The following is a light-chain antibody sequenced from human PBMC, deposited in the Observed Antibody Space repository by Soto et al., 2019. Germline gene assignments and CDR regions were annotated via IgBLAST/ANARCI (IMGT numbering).Light chain of an antibody. CDR2: DAS. V-gene: IGKV3-11*01. CDR3: QQRSNWPLT. Sequence: ELVLTQSPATLSLSPGERATLSCRASQSVSSYLAWYQQKPVQAPRLLIYDASNRATGIPARFSGSGSGTAFTHTIRCLELEDFAVYYCQQRSNWPLTFGGGTKVEIK. J-gene: IGKJ4*01. CDR1: QSVSSY.